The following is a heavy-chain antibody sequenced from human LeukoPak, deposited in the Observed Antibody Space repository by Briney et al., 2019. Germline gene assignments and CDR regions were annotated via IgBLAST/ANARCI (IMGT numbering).Heavy chain of an antibody. J-gene: IGHJ4*02. D-gene: IGHD2-2*01. Sequence: GRSLRLSCAASGFIFSSYEMNWVRKAPGKGLEWVSGIIGGGGSTYYADSVKGRFTISGDNSRNTLFLQMNSLRAEDTAVYYCAHGAMYQLDYWGQGTLVTVTS. V-gene: IGHV3-23*01. CDR1: GFIFSSYE. CDR3: AHGAMYQLDY. CDR2: IIGGGGST.